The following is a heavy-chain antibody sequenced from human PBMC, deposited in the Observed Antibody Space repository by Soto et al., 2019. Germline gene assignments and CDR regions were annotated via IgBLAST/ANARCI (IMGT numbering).Heavy chain of an antibody. V-gene: IGHV3-23*01. CDR3: AKARHSSTWYNFDF. Sequence: PGGLLILACAGSAFAFGNYAMSWVRPAPEKGLEWVSGISGSGGGNLYYADSVKGRFTISRDNSKNTLYLQMNSLRAEDTAVYYCAKARHSSTWYNFDFWGQGTLVTVSS. J-gene: IGHJ4*02. D-gene: IGHD2-2*01. CDR2: ISGSGGGNL. CDR1: AFAFGNYA.